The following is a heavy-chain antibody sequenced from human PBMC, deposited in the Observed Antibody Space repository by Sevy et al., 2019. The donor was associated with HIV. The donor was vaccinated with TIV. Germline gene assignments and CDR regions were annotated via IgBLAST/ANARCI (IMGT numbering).Heavy chain of an antibody. J-gene: IGHJ6*02. CDR1: GFTFSTYW. Sequence: GGSLRLSCAASGFTFSTYWMSWVRQAPGKGLEWVANIKKDGSEKYYVDSVKGRFTISRDNAKNSLHLQMKSLRAEDTAVYYCARDCSSTSCRWGLDVWGQGTTVTVSS. V-gene: IGHV3-7*03. CDR3: ARDCSSTSCRWGLDV. CDR2: IKKDGSEK. D-gene: IGHD2-2*01.